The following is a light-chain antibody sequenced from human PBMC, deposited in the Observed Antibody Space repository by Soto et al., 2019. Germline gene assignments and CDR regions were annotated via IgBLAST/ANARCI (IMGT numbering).Light chain of an antibody. Sequence: EIVLTQSPGTLSLSPGERASLCCRAGQSVSSSYLAWYQQKPGQAPRLLIYGASSRATGIPDRFSGSGSGTDFTLTISRLEPEDFAVYYCQQYGRSPGWTFGQGTKVDIK. V-gene: IGKV3-20*01. J-gene: IGKJ1*01. CDR1: QSVSSSY. CDR3: QQYGRSPGWT. CDR2: GAS.